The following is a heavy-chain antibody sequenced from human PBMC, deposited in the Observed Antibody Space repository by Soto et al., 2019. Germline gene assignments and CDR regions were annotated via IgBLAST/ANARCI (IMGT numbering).Heavy chain of an antibody. CDR2: ISSSSSYI. CDR1: GFTFSSYS. J-gene: IGHJ6*02. V-gene: IGHV3-21*01. Sequence: GGSLRLSCAASGFTFSSYSMNWVRQAPGKGLEWVSSISSSSSYIYYADSVKGRFTISRDNAKNSLYLQMNSLRAEDTAVYYCARGGPYSGYDFHYGMDVWGQGTTVTVSS. CDR3: ARGGPYSGYDFHYGMDV. D-gene: IGHD5-12*01.